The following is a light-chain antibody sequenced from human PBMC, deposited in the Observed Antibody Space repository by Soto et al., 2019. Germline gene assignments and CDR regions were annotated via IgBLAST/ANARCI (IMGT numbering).Light chain of an antibody. V-gene: IGLV4-69*01. Sequence: QPVLTQSPSAPASLGASVKLTCTLSSGHSSYAIAWHQQQPEKGPRYLMKLNSDGSHSKGDGIPDRFSGSSSGAERYLTISSLQSEDEADYYCQTWGTGFPYVFGTGTKVTVL. CDR1: SGHSSYA. CDR3: QTWGTGFPYV. J-gene: IGLJ1*01. CDR2: LNSDGSH.